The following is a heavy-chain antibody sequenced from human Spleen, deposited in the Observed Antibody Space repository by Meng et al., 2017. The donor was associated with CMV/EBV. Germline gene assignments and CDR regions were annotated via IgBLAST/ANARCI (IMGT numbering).Heavy chain of an antibody. CDR1: GFDFKNYP. Sequence: GGSLRLSCVGSGFDFKNYPFHWVRQAPGGGLEWLALISYDSVQKVCRESVRGRFIVSRDNSRNSVYVQMNSLRYEDSGVYFCAREEAVVAAAFDVWGRGTLVTVSS. CDR2: ISYDSVQK. J-gene: IGHJ4*01. V-gene: IGHV3-30-3*01. CDR3: AREEAVVAAAFDV. D-gene: IGHD2-15*01.